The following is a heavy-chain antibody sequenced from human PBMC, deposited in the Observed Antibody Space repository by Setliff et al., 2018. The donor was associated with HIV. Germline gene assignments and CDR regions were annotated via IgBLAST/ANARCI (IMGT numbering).Heavy chain of an antibody. CDR3: AKDRGRIAAAGYFDS. CDR1: GFTFSSYW. CDR2: IKQDGSEM. V-gene: IGHV3-7*03. J-gene: IGHJ4*02. Sequence: PGGSLRLSCAASGFTFSSYWMSWVRQAPGKGLEWVANIKQDGSEMQDVDSVKGRFTISRDNAKNSLYLQMESLRPEDTALYYCAKDRGRIAAAGYFDSWGQGTQVTVSS. D-gene: IGHD6-13*01.